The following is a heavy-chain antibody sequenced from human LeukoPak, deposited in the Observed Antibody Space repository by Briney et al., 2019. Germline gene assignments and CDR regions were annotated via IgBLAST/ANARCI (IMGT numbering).Heavy chain of an antibody. V-gene: IGHV4-59*01. CDR2: IYYSGNT. D-gene: IGHD6-19*01. J-gene: IGHJ4*02. Sequence: PSETLSLTCTASGGTISNYYWSWLRQPPGKGLEWVGYIYYSGNTNYNPSLKSRVTISVDTSKNQFSLKLSSVTAADTAVYYCVRENYSSGWYGIIDYWGQGTLVTVSS. CDR1: GGTISNYY. CDR3: VRENYSSGWYGIIDY.